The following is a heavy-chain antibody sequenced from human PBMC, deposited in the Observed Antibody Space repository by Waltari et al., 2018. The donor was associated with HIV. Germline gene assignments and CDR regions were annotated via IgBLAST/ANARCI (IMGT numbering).Heavy chain of an antibody. D-gene: IGHD3-10*01. CDR1: GFTFSSYW. J-gene: IGHJ4*02. V-gene: IGHV3-74*01. CDR3: ARDFYGSVGY. Sequence: EVQLVESGGGVVQPGGSLRLSCAGSGFTFSSYWMHWVRQAPGKGLVWVSRIKSDVSSRRYGDSVKGRFTISRDNAKNTLYLQINSLRAEDTAVYYCARDFYGSVGYWCQGTLVTVSS. CDR2: IKSDVSSR.